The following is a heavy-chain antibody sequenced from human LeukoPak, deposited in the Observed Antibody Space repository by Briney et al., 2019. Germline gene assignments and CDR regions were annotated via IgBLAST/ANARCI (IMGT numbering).Heavy chain of an antibody. J-gene: IGHJ5*02. CDR2: ISGSGSTI. Sequence: GGSLRLSCAASGFTFSIYEMNWVRQAPGKGPEWVSFISGSGSTIHFADSVKGRFTISRDNAKNSLYLQMNSLRGEDTAVYYCARGRWFDPWGQGTLVTVSS. CDR1: GFTFSIYE. V-gene: IGHV3-48*03. CDR3: ARGRWFDP.